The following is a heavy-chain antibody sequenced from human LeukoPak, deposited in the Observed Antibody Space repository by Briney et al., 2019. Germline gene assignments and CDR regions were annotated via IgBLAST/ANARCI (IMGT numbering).Heavy chain of an antibody. V-gene: IGHV3-23*01. CDR2: TSSSDAGA. CDR3: ARAPVTSCRGAYCYPFDY. Sequence: GGSLRLSCAAFGFPLSSYAMSWVRQAPGKGLEWVSATSSSDAGAYHADSVRGRFTISRDNSKNTLYLQMNSLRVEDAAVYYCARAPVTSCRGAYCYPFDYWGQGTLVTVSS. CDR1: GFPLSSYA. D-gene: IGHD2-21*01. J-gene: IGHJ4*02.